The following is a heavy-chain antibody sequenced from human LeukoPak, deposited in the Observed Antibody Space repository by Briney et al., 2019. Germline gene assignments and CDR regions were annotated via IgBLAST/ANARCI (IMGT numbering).Heavy chain of an antibody. Sequence: GGSLGLSCAASGFTFSLYWMNWVRRAPGKGLEWVANIKQDGSEKNYVDSVKGRFTISRDNAKNSLYLQMNNLRVEDTAMYYCAGGTGFIIKDWGQGTLVTVSS. V-gene: IGHV3-7*03. J-gene: IGHJ1*01. D-gene: IGHD3-9*01. CDR2: IKQDGSEK. CDR1: GFTFSLYW. CDR3: AGGTGFIIKD.